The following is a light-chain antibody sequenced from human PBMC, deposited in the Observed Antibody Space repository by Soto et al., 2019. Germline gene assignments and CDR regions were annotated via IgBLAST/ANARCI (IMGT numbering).Light chain of an antibody. Sequence: QSVLTQPPSASGTPGQRVTISCSGGISNIGSNTVNWYQQLPGTAPKLLIYRNNQRPSGVPDRFSGSKSGTSASLAISGLQSEDEADYYCAAWDDSLNGYVFGTGTKVTVL. CDR1: ISNIGSNT. CDR3: AAWDDSLNGYV. J-gene: IGLJ1*01. V-gene: IGLV1-44*01. CDR2: RNN.